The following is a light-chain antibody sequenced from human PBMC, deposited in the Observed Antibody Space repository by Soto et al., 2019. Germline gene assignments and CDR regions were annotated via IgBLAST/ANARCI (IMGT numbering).Light chain of an antibody. J-gene: IGKJ1*01. Sequence: DIQMTQSPSTLSASVGDRVTITCRASQSISSWSAWYQQKPGKAPKFLMYDASSLDSGVPSRFSGSGSGTEFTLTISSLQPDDFATYYCQQNNSYPVTFGQGTKVDIK. CDR2: DAS. CDR3: QQNNSYPVT. CDR1: QSISSW. V-gene: IGKV1-5*01.